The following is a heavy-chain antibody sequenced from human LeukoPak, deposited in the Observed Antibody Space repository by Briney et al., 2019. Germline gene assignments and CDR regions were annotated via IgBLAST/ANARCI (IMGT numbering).Heavy chain of an antibody. CDR2: ILGDDEKT. Sequence: GGSLRLSCVASGLTFSNYAMTWVRHPRGEGLEMVLGILGDDEKTVSADAVKGRFTISRDKTKNTLFLKMNSLRADDPAVYYCAKTQGYYDAWGQEAWSPSPQ. J-gene: IGHJ5*01. D-gene: IGHD2-15*01. CDR1: GLTFSNYA. V-gene: IGHV3-23*01. CDR3: AKTQGYYDA.